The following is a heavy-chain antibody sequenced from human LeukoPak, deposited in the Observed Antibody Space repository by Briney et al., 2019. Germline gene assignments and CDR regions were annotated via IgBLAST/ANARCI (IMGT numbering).Heavy chain of an antibody. CDR2: ISYDGSNK. J-gene: IGHJ3*02. CDR1: GFTFSSYA. D-gene: IGHD3-22*01. Sequence: GGSLRLSCAASGFTFSSYAMHWVRQAPGKGLEWVAVISYDGSNKYYAGSVKGRFTISRDNSKNTLYLQMNSLRAEDTAVYYCARDEIVVVITFSAFDIWGQGTMVTVSS. V-gene: IGHV3-30-3*01. CDR3: ARDEIVVVITFSAFDI.